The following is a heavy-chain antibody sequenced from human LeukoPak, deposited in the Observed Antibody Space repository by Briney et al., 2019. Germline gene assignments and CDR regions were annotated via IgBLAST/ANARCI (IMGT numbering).Heavy chain of an antibody. CDR2: ISSSSSYI. D-gene: IGHD5-18*01. V-gene: IGHV3-21*01. CDR3: ARDGSTAMVPFDY. Sequence: PVRSLRLSCAASGFTFSSYSMSWVRQAPGKGLEWVSSISSSSSYIYYADSVKGRFTISRDNAKNSLYLQMNSLRAEDTAVYYCARDGSTAMVPFDYWGQGTLVTVSS. J-gene: IGHJ4*02. CDR1: GFTFSSYS.